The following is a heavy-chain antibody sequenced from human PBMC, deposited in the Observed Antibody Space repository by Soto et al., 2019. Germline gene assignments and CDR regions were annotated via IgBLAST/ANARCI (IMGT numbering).Heavy chain of an antibody. CDR3: AKVAQQLVDYYYYMDV. D-gene: IGHD6-13*01. J-gene: IGHJ6*03. CDR1: GFTFSSYA. CDR2: ISGSGGST. V-gene: IGHV3-23*01. Sequence: GGSLRLSCAASGFTFSSYAMSWVRQAPGKGLEWVSAISGSGGSTYYADSGKGRFTISRDNSKNTLYLQMNSLRAEDKAVYYCAKVAQQLVDYYYYMDVWGKGTTVTVSS.